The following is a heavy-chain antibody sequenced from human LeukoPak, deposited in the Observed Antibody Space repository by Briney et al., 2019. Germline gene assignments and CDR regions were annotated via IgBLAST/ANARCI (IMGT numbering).Heavy chain of an antibody. Sequence: GRSLRLSCAASGFTFSSYGMHWVRQAPGKGLEWVAVIWYDGSNKYYADSVKGRFTIPRDNSKNTLYLQMNSLRAEDTAVYYCAKEGGGSSGDVIEYYFDYWGQGTLVTVSS. CDR3: AKEGGGSSGDVIEYYFDY. CDR2: IWYDGSNK. V-gene: IGHV3-33*06. D-gene: IGHD6-19*01. CDR1: GFTFSSYG. J-gene: IGHJ4*02.